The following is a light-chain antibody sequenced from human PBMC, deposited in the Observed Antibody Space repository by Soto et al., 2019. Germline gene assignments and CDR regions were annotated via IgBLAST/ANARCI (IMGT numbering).Light chain of an antibody. V-gene: IGKV3-11*01. CDR3: QQRSNWPPEVT. Sequence: EIVLTQSPDTLSLSPGERATLSCRASQSVRSSLAWYQQKPGQAPRLLIYDASNRATCIPARFSGSGSGTVFTLTISSLEPEDFAVYYCQQRSNWPPEVTFGPGTKVDIK. J-gene: IGKJ3*01. CDR2: DAS. CDR1: QSVRSS.